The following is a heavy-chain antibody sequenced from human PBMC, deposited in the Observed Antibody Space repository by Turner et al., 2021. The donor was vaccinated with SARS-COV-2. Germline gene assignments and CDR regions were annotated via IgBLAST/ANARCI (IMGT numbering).Heavy chain of an antibody. CDR2: ISCSSSYI. CDR3: ARGTYYYDSSVYSGTNWFDP. CDR1: GFTFSSYT. J-gene: IGHJ5*02. V-gene: IGHV3-21*01. D-gene: IGHD3-22*01. Sequence: EVQLVESGGGLVNPGGSLRLSCAASGFTFSSYTMYWVRQAPGKGLEWVSSISCSSSYIYYADSVKGRFTISRDNTKNSLYLQMNSLRAEDTAVYYCARGTYYYDSSVYSGTNWFDPWGQGTLVTVSS.